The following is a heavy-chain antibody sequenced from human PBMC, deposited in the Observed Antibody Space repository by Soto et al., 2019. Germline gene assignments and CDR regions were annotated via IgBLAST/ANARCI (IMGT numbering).Heavy chain of an antibody. Sequence: SETLSLTCAFYGGSFSGYYWSWVRQPPGMGLEWIGEVHRCGRTNYNPSLKSRVTISVDTYKNQFSLKLTSVTAADTAVSYCARDKITGLFDYWGQGTLVTVSS. V-gene: IGHV4-34*01. CDR1: GGSFSGYY. J-gene: IGHJ4*02. CDR2: VHRCGRT. CDR3: ARDKITGLFDY. D-gene: IGHD2-8*02.